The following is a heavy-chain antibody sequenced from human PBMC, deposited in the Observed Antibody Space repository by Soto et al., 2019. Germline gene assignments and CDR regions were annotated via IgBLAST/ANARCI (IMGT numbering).Heavy chain of an antibody. CDR1: GGSISSSSYY. CDR2: IYYSGSI. V-gene: IGHV4-39*01. Sequence: PSETLSLTCSVSGGSISSSSYYWGWVRQPPGKGLEWIGSIYYSGSIYYNPSLKSRVTISVDTSKNQFSLKLSSVTAAETAVYYCARSVDPWGQGTLVTVSS. J-gene: IGHJ5*02. CDR3: ARSVDP.